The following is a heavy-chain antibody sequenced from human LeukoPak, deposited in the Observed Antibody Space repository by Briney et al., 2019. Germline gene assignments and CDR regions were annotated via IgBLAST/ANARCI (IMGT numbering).Heavy chain of an antibody. CDR2: INPNSGGT. D-gene: IGHD1-26*01. CDR3: ARVTTVGATYAFDI. V-gene: IGHV1-2*02. CDR1: GYTFTSYG. J-gene: IGHJ3*02. Sequence: ASVRVSCKASGYTFTSYGISWVRQAPGQGLEWMGWINPNSGGTNYAQKFQGRVTMTRDTSISTAYMELSRLRSDDTAVYYCARVTTVGATYAFDIWGQGTMVTVSS.